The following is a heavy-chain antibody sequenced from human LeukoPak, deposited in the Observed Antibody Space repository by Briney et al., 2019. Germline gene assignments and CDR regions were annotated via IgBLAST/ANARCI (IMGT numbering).Heavy chain of an antibody. J-gene: IGHJ5*02. CDR3: TRQPSYYGSGSYYP. Sequence: GGSLRLSCAASGFTFSGSAMHWVRQASGKGLEWVGRIRSKANSYATAYAASVKGRFTISRDDSKNTAYLQMNSLKTEDTAVYYCTRQPSYYGSGSYYPWGQGTLVTVSS. CDR2: IRSKANSYAT. D-gene: IGHD3-10*01. CDR1: GFTFSGSA. V-gene: IGHV3-73*01.